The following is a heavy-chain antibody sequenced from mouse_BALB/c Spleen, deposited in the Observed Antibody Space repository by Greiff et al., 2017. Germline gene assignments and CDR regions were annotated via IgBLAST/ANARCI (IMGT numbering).Heavy chain of an antibody. D-gene: IGHD2-4*01. Sequence: VKVVESGPGLVAPSQSLSITCTVSGFSLTSYGVHWVRQPPGKGLEWLGVIWAGGSTNYNSALMSRLSISKDNSKSQVFLKMNSLQTDDTAMYYCARDRGDYDGFAYWGQGTLVTVSA. J-gene: IGHJ3*01. CDR1: GFSLTSYG. V-gene: IGHV2-9*02. CDR2: IWAGGST. CDR3: ARDRGDYDGFAY.